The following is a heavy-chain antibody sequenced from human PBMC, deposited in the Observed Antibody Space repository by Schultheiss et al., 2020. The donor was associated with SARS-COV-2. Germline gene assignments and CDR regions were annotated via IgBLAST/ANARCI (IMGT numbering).Heavy chain of an antibody. D-gene: IGHD2-21*02. V-gene: IGHV3-13*05. CDR2: IGTAGDP. J-gene: IGHJ6*02. CDR3: ASLYCGGDCYRYYYYGMDV. Sequence: GESLKISCAASGFTFSSYDMHWVRQATGKGLEWVSAIGTAGDPYYPGSVKGRFTISRENAKNSLYLQMNSLRAGDTAVYYCASLYCGGDCYRYYYYGMDVWGQGTTVTVSS. CDR1: GFTFSSYD.